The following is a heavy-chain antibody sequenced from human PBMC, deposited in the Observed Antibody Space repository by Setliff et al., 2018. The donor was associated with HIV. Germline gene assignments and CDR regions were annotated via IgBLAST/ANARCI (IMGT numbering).Heavy chain of an antibody. V-gene: IGHV4-34*01. CDR1: GGSFSGSY. Sequence: ASETLSLTCAVYGGSFSGSYWSWIRQPPGKGLEWIGELNYDGVTNHNPSLKSRVTISVEASKIQWSLKLNSVTAADTAVYYCANFLPDTAAAGPRFDYWGQGTLVTAPQ. CDR2: LNYDGVT. D-gene: IGHD6-13*01. CDR3: ANFLPDTAAAGPRFDY. J-gene: IGHJ4*02.